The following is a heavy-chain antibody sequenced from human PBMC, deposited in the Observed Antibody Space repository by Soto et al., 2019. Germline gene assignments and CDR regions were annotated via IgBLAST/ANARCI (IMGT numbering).Heavy chain of an antibody. CDR2: MNPNSGNT. CDR1: GYTFTSYD. CDR3: AGAYYDFWSGYPNAYYYYYYGMDV. Sequence: ASVKVSCKASGYTFTSYDINWVRQATGQGLEWMEWMNPNSGNTGYAQKFQGRVTMTRNTSISTAYMELSSLRSEDTAVYYCAGAYYDFWSGYPNAYYYYYYGMDVWGQGTTVTVSS. D-gene: IGHD3-3*01. J-gene: IGHJ6*02. V-gene: IGHV1-8*01.